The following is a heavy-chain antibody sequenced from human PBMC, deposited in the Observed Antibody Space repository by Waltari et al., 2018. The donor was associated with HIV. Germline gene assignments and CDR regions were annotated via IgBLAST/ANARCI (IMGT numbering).Heavy chain of an antibody. CDR1: GYSFATYW. CDR2: IYPGDSDT. V-gene: IGHV5-51*03. J-gene: IGHJ4*02. Sequence: EVQLVQSGAEVKKPGESLKISCKGSGYSFATYWIGWVRQMPGKGLEWMGIIYPGDSDTRYSPSVQGQVTSSADKSIRTAYLQWSSLKASDTAMYYCTKGMYANQDYFDNWGQGTLVTVSS. CDR3: TKGMYANQDYFDN. D-gene: IGHD2-8*01.